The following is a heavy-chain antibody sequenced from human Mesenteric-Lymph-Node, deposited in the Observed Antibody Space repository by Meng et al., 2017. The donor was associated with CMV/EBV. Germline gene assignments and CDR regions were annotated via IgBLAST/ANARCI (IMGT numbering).Heavy chain of an antibody. Sequence: ASVKVSCKASGYTFTGYYMHWVRQAPGQGLEWMGWMNPNSGGTKFAQKFQGRVTMTRDTSISTAYMELSRLRSDDTAVYYCARGGSVDTVMVHPPDYWGQGTLVTVSS. CDR1: GYTFTGYY. J-gene: IGHJ4*02. CDR3: ARGGSVDTVMVHPPDY. V-gene: IGHV1-2*02. D-gene: IGHD5-18*01. CDR2: MNPNSGGT.